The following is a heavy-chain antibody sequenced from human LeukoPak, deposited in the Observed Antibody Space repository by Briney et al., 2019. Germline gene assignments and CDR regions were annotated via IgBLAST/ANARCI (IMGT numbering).Heavy chain of an antibody. V-gene: IGHV1-8*03. J-gene: IGHJ5*02. CDR3: ARGNYYGSGSYYWFDP. CDR1: GYTFTSYY. D-gene: IGHD3-10*01. Sequence: ASVKVSCKASGYTFTSYYMHWVRQATGQGLEWMGWMNPNSGNTGYAQKFQGRVTITRNTSISTAYMELSSLRSEDTAVYYCARGNYYGSGSYYWFDPWGQGTLVTVSS. CDR2: MNPNSGNT.